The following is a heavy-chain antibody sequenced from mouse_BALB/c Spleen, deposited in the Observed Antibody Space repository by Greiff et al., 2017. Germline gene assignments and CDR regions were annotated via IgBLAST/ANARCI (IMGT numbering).Heavy chain of an antibody. V-gene: IGHV1-5*01. Sequence: VQLQQSGTVLARPGASVKMSCKASGYSFTSYWMHWVKQRPGQGLEWIGAIYPGNSDTSYNQKFKGKAKLTAVTSASTAYMELSSLTNEDSAVYYCTKEGDGYYGAWFAYWGQGTLVTVSA. J-gene: IGHJ3*01. CDR3: TKEGDGYYGAWFAY. D-gene: IGHD2-3*01. CDR1: GYSFTSYW. CDR2: IYPGNSDT.